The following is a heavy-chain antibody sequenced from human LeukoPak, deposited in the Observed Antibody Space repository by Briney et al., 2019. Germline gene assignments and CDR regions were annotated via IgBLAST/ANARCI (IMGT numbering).Heavy chain of an antibody. CDR3: ARVSSSSWYEIYFDY. CDR1: GYTFTGYY. V-gene: IGHV1-2*02. J-gene: IGHJ4*02. CDR2: INPNSGGT. Sequence: ASVKVSCKPSGYTFTGYYMHWVRQAPGQGLEWMGCINPNSGGTNYAQKFQGRVPMTRDTSISTAYMELSRLRSDDTAVYYCARVSSSSWYEIYFDYWGQGTLVTVSS. D-gene: IGHD6-13*01.